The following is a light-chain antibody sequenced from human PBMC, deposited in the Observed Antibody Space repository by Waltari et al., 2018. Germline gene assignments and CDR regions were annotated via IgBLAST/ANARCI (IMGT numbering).Light chain of an antibody. CDR3: SSYTSSSTLV. J-gene: IGLJ3*02. Sequence: QSALTQPASVAGSPGQWNNIYCKGSNSDVGTYNYVSWYQQHPGKAPKLMIYDVSKRPSGVSDRFSGSKSGNTASLTISGLQAEDEADYYCSSYTSSSTLVFGGGTKVTVL. CDR1: NSDVGTYNY. CDR2: DVS. V-gene: IGLV2-14*01.